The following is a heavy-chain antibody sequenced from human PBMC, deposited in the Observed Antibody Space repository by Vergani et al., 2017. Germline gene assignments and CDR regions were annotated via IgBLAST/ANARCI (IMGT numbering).Heavy chain of an antibody. V-gene: IGHV4-39*01. CDR3: ASGKYYSDSTSHFRGRYFDV. D-gene: IGHD3-16*01. Sequence: QMQLQESGPGLVKASETLSLPCTVSGDSIISRSYYWGWIRQPPGKGLEWIGSIYNSGNGDSSSSLKSRVTISAAPSKNQFSLRLTSVTAADTAVYYCASGKYYSDSTSHFRGRYFDVWGRGTLVTVPS. J-gene: IGHJ2*01. CDR2: IYNSGNG. CDR1: GDSIISRSYY.